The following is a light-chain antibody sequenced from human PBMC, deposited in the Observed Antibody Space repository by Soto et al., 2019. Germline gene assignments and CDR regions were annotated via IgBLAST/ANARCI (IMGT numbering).Light chain of an antibody. CDR2: GGS. Sequence: IVLTQSPGTLSLSPGERATLSCRASQSVSSSYLAWYKQKPGQAPRLLIYGGSSRATGIPDRFSGSGSETEFTLTISSLQSEDFAVYYCQQYNNWLFTFGPGTKVDI. CDR1: QSVSSSY. CDR3: QQYNNWLFT. J-gene: IGKJ3*01. V-gene: IGKV3-20*01.